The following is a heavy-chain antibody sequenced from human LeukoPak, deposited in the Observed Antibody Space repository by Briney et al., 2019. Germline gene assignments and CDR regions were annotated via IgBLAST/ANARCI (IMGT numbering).Heavy chain of an antibody. CDR2: ISNDGSTT. D-gene: IGHD3-22*01. CDR1: GFTFTYYA. J-gene: IGHJ4*02. V-gene: IGHV3-30-3*01. Sequence: SGGSLRLSCVTSGFTFTYYAFHWVRQTPGKGLEWLALISNDGSTTNYADSVKGRFTLSRDNSKDTLYLQLNGLRDEDTAVYYCAGDHYYGSGFYNFFDFWGQGALVTVSS. CDR3: AGDHYYGSGFYNFFDF.